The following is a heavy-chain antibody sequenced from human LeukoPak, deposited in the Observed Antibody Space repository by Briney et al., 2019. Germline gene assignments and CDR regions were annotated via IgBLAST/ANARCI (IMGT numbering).Heavy chain of an antibody. CDR2: INHSGST. CDR3: ARLMAPSYATPGDY. D-gene: IGHD2-8*01. CDR1: GGSFSGYY. Sequence: SETLSLTCAVYGGSFSGYYWSWIRQPPGKGLEWIGEINHSGSTNYNPSLKSRVTISVDTSKNQFSLKLSSVTAADTAVYYCARLMAPSYATPGDYWGQGTLVTVSS. V-gene: IGHV4-34*01. J-gene: IGHJ4*02.